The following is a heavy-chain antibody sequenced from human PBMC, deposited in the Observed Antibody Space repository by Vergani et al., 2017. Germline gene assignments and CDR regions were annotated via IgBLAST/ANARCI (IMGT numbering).Heavy chain of an antibody. J-gene: IGHJ4*02. D-gene: IGHD6-19*01. V-gene: IGHV1-69*01. CDR2: IIPIFGTA. CDR1: GGTFSSYA. CDR3: ARTAAVVAGTGGDY. Sequence: QVQLVQSGAEVKKPGSSVKVSCKASGGTFSSYAISWVRQAPGQGLEWMGGIIPIFGTANYAQKFQGRVTITADESTSTADMELSSLRSEDTAVYYCARTAAVVAGTGGDYWDQGTLVTVSS.